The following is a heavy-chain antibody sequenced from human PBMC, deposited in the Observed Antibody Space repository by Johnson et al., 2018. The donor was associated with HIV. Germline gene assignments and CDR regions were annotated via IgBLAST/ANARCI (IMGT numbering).Heavy chain of an antibody. CDR2: IGTAGDT. CDR1: GFTFSSYD. D-gene: IGHD6-6*01. CDR3: AKAVAARPQGNDGAFDI. J-gene: IGHJ3*02. Sequence: VQLVESGGGLVQPGGSLRLSCAASGFTFSSYDMHWVRQATGKGLEWVSAIGTAGDTYYPGSVKGRFPIPRENAKNTLHLQMNSLRAEDTAVYYCAKAVAARPQGNDGAFDIWGQGTKVTV. V-gene: IGHV3-13*01.